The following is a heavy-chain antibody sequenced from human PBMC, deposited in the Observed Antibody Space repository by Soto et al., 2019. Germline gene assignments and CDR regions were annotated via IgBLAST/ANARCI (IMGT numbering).Heavy chain of an antibody. V-gene: IGHV3-21*01. CDR3: ARVAY. CDR1: GFTFSTHS. CDR2: ISSGSSDT. J-gene: IGHJ4*02. Sequence: GGSLRLSCAASGFTFSTHSMNWVRQAPGKGLEWVASISSGSSDTWYADSVKGRFIISRDNAQNSLFLQMNTLRPEDTAMYYCARVAYWGPGTQVTVSS.